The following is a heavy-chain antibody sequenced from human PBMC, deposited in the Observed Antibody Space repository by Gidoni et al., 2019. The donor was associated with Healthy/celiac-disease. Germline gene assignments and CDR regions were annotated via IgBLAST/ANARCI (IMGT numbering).Heavy chain of an antibody. D-gene: IGHD3-22*01. Sequence: EVQLVESGGGVVQPGGSLRLSCAASGFTFSRYEMNWVRQAPGKGLEWVSYISSSGSTIYYADSVKGRFTISRDNAKNSLYLQMNSLRAEDTAVYYCARVGYYDSSGYYYDYAFDIWGQGTMVTVSS. CDR2: ISSSGSTI. J-gene: IGHJ3*02. CDR3: ARVGYYDSSGYYYDYAFDI. CDR1: GFTFSRYE. V-gene: IGHV3-48*03.